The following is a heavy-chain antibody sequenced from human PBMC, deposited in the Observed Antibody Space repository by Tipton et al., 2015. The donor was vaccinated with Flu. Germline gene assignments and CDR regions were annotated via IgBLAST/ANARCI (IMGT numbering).Heavy chain of an antibody. CDR2: ISWNSGNL. D-gene: IGHD4-11*01. J-gene: IGHJ5*02. CDR1: GFIFDDYA. V-gene: IGHV3-9*01. Sequence: SLRLSCAASGFIFDDYAMYWVRQAPGKGLEWVSGISWNSGNLGYADSVKGRFTISRDNAKSSLYLQMNSLRAEDTALYFCARAQYSNYNRGWFDPWGQGTLVTVSS. CDR3: ARAQYSNYNRGWFDP.